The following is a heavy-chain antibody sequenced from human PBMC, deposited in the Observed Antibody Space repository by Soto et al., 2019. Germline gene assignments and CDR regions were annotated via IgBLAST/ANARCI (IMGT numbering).Heavy chain of an antibody. Sequence: EVQLVESGGVLVQPGGSLRLSCAASGFTFSTYWMHWVRQAPGKGLLWVSRIKTDGTYATYADSVKGRFTISRDNAKNTLYLQMTSLRVEDAAVDYCAAGGSGYYANWGQGTVVTVSS. D-gene: IGHD3-22*01. CDR3: AAGGSGYYAN. V-gene: IGHV3-74*01. CDR1: GFTFSTYW. CDR2: IKTDGTYA. J-gene: IGHJ4*02.